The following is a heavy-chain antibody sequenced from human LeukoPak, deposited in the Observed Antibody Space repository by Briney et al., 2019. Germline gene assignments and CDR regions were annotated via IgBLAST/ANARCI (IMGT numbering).Heavy chain of an antibody. D-gene: IGHD1-26*01. CDR2: ISGSGGNT. V-gene: IGHV3-23*01. Sequence: GGSLRLSCAASGVTFSRFAMSGVRRTPGEGLEWGSGISGSGGNTLYADSVKGRFTISRDNSKNTLYLEMNSLRAEDTAIYYCARMKGHPLIKYYMDVWGQGTTVTVSS. CDR1: GVTFSRFA. J-gene: IGHJ6*01. CDR3: ARMKGHPLIKYYMDV.